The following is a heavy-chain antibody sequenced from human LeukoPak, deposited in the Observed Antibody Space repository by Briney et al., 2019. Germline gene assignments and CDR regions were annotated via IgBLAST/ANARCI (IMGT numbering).Heavy chain of an antibody. V-gene: IGHV4-31*03. CDR1: GGSIISSSHY. D-gene: IGHD6-13*01. CDR3: ASPGIFAAGTDRGFDY. J-gene: IGHJ4*02. CDR2: IYYSGNS. Sequence: PSETLSLTCSVSGGSIISSSHYWSWIRQHPGKGLEWIGYIYYSGNSNYNPSLKSRVTISVDTSKNQLSLKLSSVTAADTAVYYCASPGIFAAGTDRGFDYWGQGTLVTVSS.